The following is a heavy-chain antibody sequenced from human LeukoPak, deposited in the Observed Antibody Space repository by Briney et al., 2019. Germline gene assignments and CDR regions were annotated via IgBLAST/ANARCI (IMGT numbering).Heavy chain of an antibody. Sequence: ASVKVDCKASGYTFTGYYMHWVRQAPGQGHERMGGVNPNSGGTNYAQKFQGRVTMTRDTTISAAYKELSRLRSDETAVYYCAREPYSGIYYARFDPWGQGTLVTVSS. D-gene: IGHD1-26*01. V-gene: IGHV1-2*02. CDR2: VNPNSGGT. J-gene: IGHJ5*02. CDR1: GYTFTGYY. CDR3: AREPYSGIYYARFDP.